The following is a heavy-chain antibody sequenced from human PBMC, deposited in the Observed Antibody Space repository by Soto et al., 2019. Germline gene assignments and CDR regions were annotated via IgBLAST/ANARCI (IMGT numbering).Heavy chain of an antibody. D-gene: IGHD3-22*01. V-gene: IGHV5-51*01. CDR1: GYSFSSYS. CDR3: ARRLYDTSGYRYFDF. CDR2: IFPDDSET. J-gene: IGHJ4*02. Sequence: PGESLKISCKGSGYSFSSYSLGWVRQMPGKGLEWMGIIFPDDSETRYSPSFQGKVSISVDKSISTAYLQWSSLKASDTAMYYCARRLYDTSGYRYFDFWGQGTLVTVSS.